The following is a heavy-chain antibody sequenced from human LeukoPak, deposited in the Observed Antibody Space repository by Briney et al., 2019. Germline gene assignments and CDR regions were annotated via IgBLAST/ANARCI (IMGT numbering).Heavy chain of an antibody. J-gene: IGHJ4*02. V-gene: IGHV3-66*01. CDR1: GFTFSSCA. Sequence: PGGSLRLSCAASGFTFSSCAMSWVRQAPGKGLEWVSVIYSGGSTYYANSVKGRFTISRDNSKNTLYLQMNSLRAEDTAVYYCARMPDGYYFDYWGQGTLVTASS. CDR2: IYSGGST. D-gene: IGHD2-2*03. CDR3: ARMPDGYYFDY.